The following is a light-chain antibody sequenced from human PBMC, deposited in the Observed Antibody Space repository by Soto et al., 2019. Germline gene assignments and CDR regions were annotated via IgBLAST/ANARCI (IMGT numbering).Light chain of an antibody. CDR3: AAWDDNVGGL. Sequence: QSVLTQPPSASGTPGQRVTISCSGSSSNIGSNTVNWYQQLPGTAPRLLIYNNDQRPSGVPDRFSGSKSGTSGSLAISGLQSEDEADYYCAAWDDNVGGLFGGGTKLTVL. V-gene: IGLV1-44*01. J-gene: IGLJ3*02. CDR1: SSNIGSNT. CDR2: NND.